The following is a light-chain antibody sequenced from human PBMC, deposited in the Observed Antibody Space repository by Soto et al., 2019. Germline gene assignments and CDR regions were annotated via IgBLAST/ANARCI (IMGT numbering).Light chain of an antibody. CDR1: QSVSSK. Sequence: EIVMTQSPATLSVSPGERATLSCRASQSVSSKLTWYQQTPGQAPRLLIYGASTRATGIPARFSGSGAGTYFTLTISTMHSEDFAVFSCQQYNNWPYTFGQGTRLEIK. CDR3: QQYNNWPYT. V-gene: IGKV3-15*01. J-gene: IGKJ2*01. CDR2: GAS.